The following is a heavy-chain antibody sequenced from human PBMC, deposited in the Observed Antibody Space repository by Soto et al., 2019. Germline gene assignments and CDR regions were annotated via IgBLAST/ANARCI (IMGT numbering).Heavy chain of an antibody. CDR2: ISYDGSNK. CDR1: GFTFSSYA. Sequence: QVQLVESGGGVVQPGRSLRLSCAASGFTFSSYAMHWVRQAPGKGLEWVAVISYDGSNKYYADSVKGRFTISRDNSKNTLYLQMNSLRGEDTAVYYCARDLWFGELGENLDYWGQGTLVTVSS. J-gene: IGHJ4*02. CDR3: ARDLWFGELGENLDY. D-gene: IGHD3-10*01. V-gene: IGHV3-30-3*01.